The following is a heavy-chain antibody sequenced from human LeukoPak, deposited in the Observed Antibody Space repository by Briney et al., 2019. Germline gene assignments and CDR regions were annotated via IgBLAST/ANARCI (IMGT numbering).Heavy chain of an antibody. CDR1: GFTFSSYA. CDR2: ISYDGSNK. CDR3: ARGIAVAGTSPYIDY. V-gene: IGHV3-30-3*01. J-gene: IGHJ4*02. D-gene: IGHD6-19*01. Sequence: GGSLRLSRAASGFTFSSYAMHWVRQAPGKGLGWVAVISYDGSNKYYADSVKGRFTISRDNSKDTLYLQMNSLRAEDTAVYYCARGIAVAGTSPYIDYWGQGTLVTVSS.